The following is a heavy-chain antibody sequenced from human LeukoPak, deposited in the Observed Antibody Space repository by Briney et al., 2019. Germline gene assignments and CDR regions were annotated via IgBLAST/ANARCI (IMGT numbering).Heavy chain of an antibody. D-gene: IGHD5-18*01. J-gene: IGHJ4*02. V-gene: IGHV3-23*01. CDR3: AKDAPPRGYSYGYSDY. CDR1: GFTFSSYA. Sequence: GGSLRLSCAASGFTFSSYAMSWVRQAPGKRLEWVSAISGSGGSTYYADSVKGRFTISRDNSKNTLYLQMNSLRAEDTAVYYCAKDAPPRGYSYGYSDYWGQGTLVTVSS. CDR2: ISGSGGST.